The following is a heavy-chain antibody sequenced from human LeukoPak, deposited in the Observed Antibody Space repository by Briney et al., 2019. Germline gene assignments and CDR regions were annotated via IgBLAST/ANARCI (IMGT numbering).Heavy chain of an antibody. V-gene: IGHV3-66*01. CDR2: IYSGGST. CDR1: GFTVGSNY. Sequence: GGSLRLSCAASGFTVGSNYMSWVRQAPGKGLEWVSVIYSGGSTYYADSVKGRFTISRDNSKNTLYLQMNSLKAEDTAVYYCARDPDGYRQGHHFDYWGQGTLVTVSS. CDR3: ARDPDGYRQGHHFDY. D-gene: IGHD5-18*01. J-gene: IGHJ4*02.